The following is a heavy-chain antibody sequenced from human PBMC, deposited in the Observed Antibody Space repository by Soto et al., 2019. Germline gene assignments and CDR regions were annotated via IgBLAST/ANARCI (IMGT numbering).Heavy chain of an antibody. CDR3: TTGLTPYYDFWSGYSNYYYYGMDV. CDR1: GFTFSNAW. V-gene: IGHV3-15*07. J-gene: IGHJ6*02. D-gene: IGHD3-3*01. Sequence: GGSLRLSCAASGFTFSNAWMNWVRQAPGKGLEWVGRIKSKTDGGTTDYAAPVKGRFTISRDDSKNTLYLQMNSLKTEDTAVYYCTTGLTPYYDFWSGYSNYYYYGMDVWGQGTTVTVSS. CDR2: IKSKTDGGTT.